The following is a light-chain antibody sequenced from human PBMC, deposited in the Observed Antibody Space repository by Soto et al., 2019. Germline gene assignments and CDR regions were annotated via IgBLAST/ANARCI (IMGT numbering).Light chain of an antibody. CDR2: AAS. V-gene: IGKV1-39*01. J-gene: IGKJ4*01. CDR1: QSISSY. Sequence: DIQMTQSPSSLSASVGDRVTITCRASQSISSYLNWYQQKPGKAPNLLIYAASSLQSGVPSRFSGSGSRTDFTLTISSLQPEDFATYYCQQSYNTPLTFGGGTKVEIK. CDR3: QQSYNTPLT.